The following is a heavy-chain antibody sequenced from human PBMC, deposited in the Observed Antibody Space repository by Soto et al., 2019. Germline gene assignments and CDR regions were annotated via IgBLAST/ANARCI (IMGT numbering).Heavy chain of an antibody. J-gene: IGHJ5*02. CDR1: GGSISSSSYY. Sequence: SETLSLTCTFSGGSISSSSYYWGWIRQPPGKGLEWIGSIYYSGSTYYNPSLKSRVTISVDTSKNQFSLKLSSVTAADTVVYYCARHKVLYDFWSGYPRWFDPWGQGTLVT. CDR3: ARHKVLYDFWSGYPRWFDP. D-gene: IGHD3-3*01. V-gene: IGHV4-39*01. CDR2: IYYSGST.